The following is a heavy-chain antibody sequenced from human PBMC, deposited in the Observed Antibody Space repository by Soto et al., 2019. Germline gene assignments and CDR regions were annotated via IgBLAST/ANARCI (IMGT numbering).Heavy chain of an antibody. CDR2: IYYSGST. CDR1: GGSISSGGYY. CDR3: ARVPDY. Sequence: QVQLQESGPGLVKPSQTLSLTFTFSGGSISSGGYYWCWIRQHPGKGLEWIGYIYYSGSTYYNPSLKRRVTISVDTYKNQFSLKLSSVTAADTAVYYCARVPDYWGQGTLVTVSS. V-gene: IGHV4-31*03. J-gene: IGHJ4*02.